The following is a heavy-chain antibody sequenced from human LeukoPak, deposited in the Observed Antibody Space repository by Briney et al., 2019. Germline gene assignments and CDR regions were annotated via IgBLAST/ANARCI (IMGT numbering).Heavy chain of an antibody. CDR2: INPNSGAT. Sequence: GASVRVSCTASGYTFTGYYMHWVRQAPGQGLEWMGWINPNSGATNYAQKFQGRVTMTRDTSISTAYMELSRLRSDDTAVYYCARGPARRPWDAFDYWGQGTLVTVSS. V-gene: IGHV1-2*02. D-gene: IGHD6-6*01. CDR1: GYTFTGYY. J-gene: IGHJ4*02. CDR3: ARGPARRPWDAFDY.